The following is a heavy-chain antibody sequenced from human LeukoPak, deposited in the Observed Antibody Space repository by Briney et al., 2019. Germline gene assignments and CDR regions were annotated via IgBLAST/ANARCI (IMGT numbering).Heavy chain of an antibody. D-gene: IGHD6-13*01. CDR2: IYTSGST. J-gene: IGHJ4*02. Sequence: SDTLSLTCTVSGGSISRYYWSWLRQPAGKGLEWIGRIYTSGSTNYNPSLKSRVTMSVDPSKNQFCLKQSSLTAADTAVEYCARAPDSWTPFDYWGQGTLVTVSS. CDR3: ARAPDSWTPFDY. V-gene: IGHV4-4*07. CDR1: GGSISRYY.